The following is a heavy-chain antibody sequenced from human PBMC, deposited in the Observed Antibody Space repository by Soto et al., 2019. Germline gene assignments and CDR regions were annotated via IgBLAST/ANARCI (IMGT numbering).Heavy chain of an antibody. Sequence: GGSLRLSCAASGFTFSSYSMNWVRQAPGKGLEWVSYISSSSSTIYYADSVKGRFTISRDNAKNSLYLQMNSLRDEDTAVYYCARVEVYYYDSSGYFFDYWGQGTLVTVS. V-gene: IGHV3-48*02. CDR1: GFTFSSYS. CDR3: ARVEVYYYDSSGYFFDY. CDR2: ISSSSSTI. J-gene: IGHJ4*02. D-gene: IGHD3-22*01.